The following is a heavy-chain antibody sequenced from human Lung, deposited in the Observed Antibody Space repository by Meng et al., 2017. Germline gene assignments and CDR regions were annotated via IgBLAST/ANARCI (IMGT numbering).Heavy chain of an antibody. CDR2: MYTNNGNT. Sequence: QVQLVQSGAEVKKPGASVKVSCRTYGYPFTQDAVHWVRQAPGQRLEWMGWMYTNNGNTKSSQKFQGRVTMTRDTSASTAYMELSSLRSEDTAVYYCARGDYGGWPDPWGQGTLVTVSS. D-gene: IGHD4-17*01. CDR3: ARGDYGGWPDP. CDR1: GYPFTQDA. J-gene: IGHJ5*02. V-gene: IGHV1-3*04.